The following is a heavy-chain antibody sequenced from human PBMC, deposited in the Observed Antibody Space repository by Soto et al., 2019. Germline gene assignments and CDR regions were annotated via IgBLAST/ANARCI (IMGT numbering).Heavy chain of an antibody. J-gene: IGHJ4*02. Sequence: QVQLVESGGGVVQPGRSLRLSCAASGFTFSSYAMHWVRQAPGKGLEWVAVISYDGSNKYYADSVKGRFTISRDNSKNTLYLQMNSLRAEDTAVYYYARSSLAARPGERDYWGQGTLVTVSS. V-gene: IGHV3-30-3*01. D-gene: IGHD6-6*01. CDR2: ISYDGSNK. CDR1: GFTFSSYA. CDR3: ARSSLAARPGERDY.